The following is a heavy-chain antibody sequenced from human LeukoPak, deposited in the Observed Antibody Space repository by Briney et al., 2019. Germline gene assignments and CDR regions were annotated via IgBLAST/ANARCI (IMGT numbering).Heavy chain of an antibody. D-gene: IGHD3-22*01. V-gene: IGHV1-8*01. J-gene: IGHJ4*02. CDR3: ATTYYYDSSGYYSVHY. CDR1: GYTFTSYD. Sequence: ASVKVSCKASGYTFTSYDINWVRQATGQGLEWMGWMNPNSGNTGYAQKFQGRVTMTRNTSISTAYMELSSLRSEDTAVYYCATTYYYDSSGYYSVHYWGQGTLVTVSS. CDR2: MNPNSGNT.